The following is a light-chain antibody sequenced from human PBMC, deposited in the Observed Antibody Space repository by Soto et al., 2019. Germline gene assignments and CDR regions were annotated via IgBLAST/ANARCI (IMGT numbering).Light chain of an antibody. V-gene: IGKV3-15*01. CDR3: QQDNKCTLT. CDR1: QSVNNN. CDR2: SAS. J-gene: IGKJ3*01. Sequence: EIVMTQSPVTLSVSPGERATLSCTASQSVNNNVAWYHQKPGHTPRLLLYSASIGTTGTPAMFSGSGSGYDFTLIISRLQSEDFAVYYCQQDNKCTLTFGPGTKVDTK.